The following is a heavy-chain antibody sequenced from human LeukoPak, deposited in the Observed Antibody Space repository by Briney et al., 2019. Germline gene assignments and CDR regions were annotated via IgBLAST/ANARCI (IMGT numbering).Heavy chain of an antibody. V-gene: IGHV3-7*01. D-gene: IGHD2-2*01. CDR1: GLSFSSYW. Sequence: GGSLRLSCAASGLSFSSYWMSWVRQAPGKGLEWVADIKQDGTEKYYVDSVKGRFTIPRDNAKKSLYLQMNSLRAEDTAVYYCARAYQLLFVDTHFDYWGQGTLVTVSS. CDR2: IKQDGTEK. J-gene: IGHJ4*02. CDR3: ARAYQLLFVDTHFDY.